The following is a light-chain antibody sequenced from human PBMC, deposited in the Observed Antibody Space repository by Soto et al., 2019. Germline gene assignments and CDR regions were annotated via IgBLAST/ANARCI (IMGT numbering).Light chain of an antibody. V-gene: IGKV1-8*01. J-gene: IGKJ1*01. Sequence: AIRMTQSASSLSASKGDRVTITCRASQGISSCLAWYQQKPGKAPKLLTYAASTLQSGVPSRFSGSGSGTDFTLTISCLQSEDFATYYCQQYYSYPRTFGQGTKVDIK. CDR2: AAS. CDR3: QQYYSYPRT. CDR1: QGISSC.